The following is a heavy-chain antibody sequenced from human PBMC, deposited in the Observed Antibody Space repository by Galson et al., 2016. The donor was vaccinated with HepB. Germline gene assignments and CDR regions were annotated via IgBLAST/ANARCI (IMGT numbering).Heavy chain of an antibody. J-gene: IGHJ5*02. V-gene: IGHV1-46*01. Sequence: SVKVSCKASGYAFTTNYIHWMRQAPGQGLEWLGIINPSGGVTGYSQKFQDRVTMTSDASTRTVHMELRSLRSDDTAVYYCARDGPPNVEAGGWFDPWGQGTLVTVSS. CDR1: GYAFTTNY. CDR3: ARDGPPNVEAGGWFDP. CDR2: INPSGGVT. D-gene: IGHD3-10*01.